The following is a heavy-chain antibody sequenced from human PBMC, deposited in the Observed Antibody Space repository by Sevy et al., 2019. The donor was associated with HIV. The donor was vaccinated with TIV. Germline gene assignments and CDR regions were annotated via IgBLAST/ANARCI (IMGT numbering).Heavy chain of an antibody. J-gene: IGHJ3*02. V-gene: IGHV3-7*01. CDR1: GFTFSSYW. D-gene: IGHD3-22*01. CDR3: ARYRESSGYYYADHVDAFDI. CDR2: IKQDGSEK. Sequence: GGSLRLSCAASGFTFSSYWMSWVRQAPGKGLEWVANIKQDGSEKYYVDSVKGRFTISRDNAKNSLYLQMNSLRAEDTAVYYCARYRESSGYYYADHVDAFDIWGQGTMVTVSS.